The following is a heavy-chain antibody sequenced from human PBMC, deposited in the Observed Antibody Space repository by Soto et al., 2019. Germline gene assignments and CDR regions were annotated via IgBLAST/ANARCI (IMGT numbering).Heavy chain of an antibody. J-gene: IGHJ4*02. V-gene: IGHV3-23*01. CDR2: IDGSGRNT. CDR1: GFTFSSYA. CDR3: AKDGGSVCSGGTCYFQAPDY. Sequence: GGSLRLSCAASGFTFSSYAMSWVRQAPGKGLECVSGIDGSGRNTYYADSVKGRFTISRDNSKNTLSVQMDSLRVEDTALYYCAKDGGSVCSGGTCYFQAPDYWGQGTLVTVSS. D-gene: IGHD2-15*01.